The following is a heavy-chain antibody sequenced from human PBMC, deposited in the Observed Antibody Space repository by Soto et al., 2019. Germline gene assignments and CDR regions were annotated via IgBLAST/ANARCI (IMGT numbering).Heavy chain of an antibody. CDR3: ARGRGYSYGFLDP. CDR2: IIPIFGTA. Sequence: GASVKVSCKASGGTFSSYAISWVRQAPGQGLEWMGGIIPIFGTANYAQKFQGRVTITRDTSASTAYMELSSLRSEDTAVYYCARGRGYSYGFLDPWGQGTLVTVSS. D-gene: IGHD5-18*01. CDR1: GGTFSSYA. J-gene: IGHJ5*02. V-gene: IGHV1-69*05.